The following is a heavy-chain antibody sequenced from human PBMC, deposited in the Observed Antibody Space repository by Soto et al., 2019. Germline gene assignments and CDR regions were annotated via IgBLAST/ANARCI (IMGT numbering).Heavy chain of an antibody. CDR2: INHSGST. CDR3: ARGGGYSSSSYFDY. V-gene: IGHV4-34*01. J-gene: IGHJ4*02. D-gene: IGHD6-6*01. Sequence: SETLSLTCAVYGGSFSGYYWSWIRQPPGKGLEWIGEINHSGSTNNNPSLKSRVTISVDTSKNHFSLKLSSVTAADTAVYYCARGGGYSSSSYFDYWGQGTLVTVSS. CDR1: GGSFSGYY.